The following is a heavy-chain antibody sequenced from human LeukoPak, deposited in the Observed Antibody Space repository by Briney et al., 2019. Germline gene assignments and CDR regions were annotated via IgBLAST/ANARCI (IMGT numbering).Heavy chain of an antibody. CDR3: ARVETYYDYARGAFDI. D-gene: IGHD3-16*01. J-gene: IGHJ3*02. Sequence: SETLSLTCTVSGGSISSYYWSWIRQPPGKGLEWLGYIYYSGSTNYNPSLKSRVTISVDTSKNQFSLKLTSVTAADTAVYYCARVETYYDYARGAFDIWGQGTMVTVSS. CDR2: IYYSGST. V-gene: IGHV4-59*01. CDR1: GGSISSYY.